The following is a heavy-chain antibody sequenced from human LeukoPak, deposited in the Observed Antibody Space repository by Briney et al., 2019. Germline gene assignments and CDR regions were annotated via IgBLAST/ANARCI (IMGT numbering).Heavy chain of an antibody. CDR2: IYTSGST. CDR3: ARGSRWLLAFDI. CDR1: GGSISSYY. Sequence: SETLSLTCTVTGGSISSYYWSWIRQPDGKGLEWIGRIYTSGSTNYNPSLKSRVTMSVDTSKNQFSLKLSSVTAADTAVYYCARGSRWLLAFDIWGQGTMVTVSS. D-gene: IGHD6-19*01. J-gene: IGHJ3*02. V-gene: IGHV4-4*07.